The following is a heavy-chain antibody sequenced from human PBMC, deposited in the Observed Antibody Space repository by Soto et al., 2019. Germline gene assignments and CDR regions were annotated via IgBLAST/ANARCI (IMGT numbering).Heavy chain of an antibody. CDR1: GGSISSGDYY. CDR2: IYYSGST. J-gene: IGHJ5*02. CDR3: AREFNSAAMFQDGDWFDP. D-gene: IGHD2-2*01. V-gene: IGHV4-30-4*01. Sequence: SETLSLTCTVSGGSISSGDYYWSWIRQPPGKGLEWIGYIYYSGSTYYNPSLKSRVTISVDTSKNQFSLKLSSVTAADTAVYYCAREFNSAAMFQDGDWFDPWGQGTLVTVSS.